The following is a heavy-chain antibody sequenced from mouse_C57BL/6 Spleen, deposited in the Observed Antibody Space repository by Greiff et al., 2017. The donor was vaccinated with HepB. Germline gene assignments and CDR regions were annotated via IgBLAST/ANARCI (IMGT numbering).Heavy chain of an antibody. CDR3: ARSPIYYYGSSYSSYAMDY. V-gene: IGHV1-9*01. D-gene: IGHD1-1*01. Sequence: VQLQESGAELMKPGASVKLSCKATGYTFTGYWIEWVKQRPGHGLEWIGEILPGSGSTNYNEKFKGKATFTADTSSNTAYMQLSSLTTEYSAIYYCARSPIYYYGSSYSSYAMDYWGQGTSVTVSS. CDR1: GYTFTGYW. CDR2: ILPGSGST. J-gene: IGHJ4*01.